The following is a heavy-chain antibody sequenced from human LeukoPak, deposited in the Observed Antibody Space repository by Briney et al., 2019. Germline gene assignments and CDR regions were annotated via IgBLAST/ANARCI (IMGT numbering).Heavy chain of an antibody. Sequence: GGSLRLSCAVSGFRLSDYYMSWVRQAPGKRLEWVGLIRDSGEAFYADFARGRFAISRDESENTLYLQMNSLRVEDTAVYFCARDSAANQDWVEFDPWGQGTPVIVSS. J-gene: IGHJ5*02. CDR1: GFRLSDYY. CDR3: ARDSAANQDWVEFDP. CDR2: IRDSGEA. D-gene: IGHD3/OR15-3a*01. V-gene: IGHV3-66*03.